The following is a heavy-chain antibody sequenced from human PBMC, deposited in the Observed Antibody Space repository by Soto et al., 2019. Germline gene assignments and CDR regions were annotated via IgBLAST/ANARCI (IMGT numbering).Heavy chain of an antibody. V-gene: IGHV3-23*01. Sequence: PVGSLRLSCAASGFTFSSYAISWVRQAPGKGLEWVSGIGGSGDNTFYADSVRGRFTISRDNSRNTLYLQMDSLRAENTALYYWAKTVLGYFWEGDAWARRTSVTVSS. CDR3: AKTVLGYFWEGDA. CDR1: GFTFSSYA. D-gene: IGHD2-21*01. CDR2: IGGSGDNT. J-gene: IGHJ5*02.